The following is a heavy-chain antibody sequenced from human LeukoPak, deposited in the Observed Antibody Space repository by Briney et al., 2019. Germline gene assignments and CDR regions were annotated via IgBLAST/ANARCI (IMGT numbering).Heavy chain of an antibody. V-gene: IGHV4-4*07. J-gene: IGHJ3*02. D-gene: IGHD3-22*01. CDR2: IYTSGST. Sequence: SETLSLTCTVSGGSISNYYWSWIRQPAGKGLEWIGRIYTSGSTNYKPSLKSRVTMSLDTSKKQFSLKLTSVTDADTAVYYCARDMSYYDTSARRAIDIWGQGTMVTVSS. CDR1: GGSISNYY. CDR3: ARDMSYYDTSARRAIDI.